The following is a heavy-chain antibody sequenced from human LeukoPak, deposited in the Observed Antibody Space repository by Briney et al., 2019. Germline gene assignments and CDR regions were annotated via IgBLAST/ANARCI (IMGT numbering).Heavy chain of an antibody. CDR3: AKDNVAAAGTWYFQH. J-gene: IGHJ1*01. V-gene: IGHV3-9*01. CDR2: IGWNSGSI. D-gene: IGHD6-13*01. CDR1: GFTFDDYA. Sequence: GGSLRLSCAASGFTFDDYAMHWVRQAPGKGLEWVSGIGWNSGSIGYADSVKGRFTISRDNAKNSLYLQMNSLRAEDTALYYCAKDNVAAAGTWYFQHWGQGTLVTVSS.